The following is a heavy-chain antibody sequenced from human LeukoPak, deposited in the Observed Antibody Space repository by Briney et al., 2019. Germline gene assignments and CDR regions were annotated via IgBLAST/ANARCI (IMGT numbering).Heavy chain of an antibody. CDR2: VYYSGST. J-gene: IGHJ5*02. CDR3: AKKLGYGWFDP. Sequence: PSGALSLTCTVSGGSISGDYWSWIRQPPGKGLEWIGHVYYSGSTNYNPSLKSRVIISLDTSKNQFSLKLSSVTAADTAVYYCAKKLGYGWFDPRGQGTLVTVSS. D-gene: IGHD3-16*01. CDR1: GGSISGDY. V-gene: IGHV4-59*08.